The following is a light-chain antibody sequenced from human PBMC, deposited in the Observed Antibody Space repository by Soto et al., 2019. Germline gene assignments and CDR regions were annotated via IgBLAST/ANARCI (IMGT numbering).Light chain of an antibody. V-gene: IGKV3D-15*01. J-gene: IGKJ5*01. CDR1: QSVSNN. CDR2: LAS. Sequence: EIVMTQSPSTLSVSPGERATLSCRAIQSVSNNLAWYQQKPGQAPRLLIYLASTRATGIPARFSGSGSGTEFTLTISSLQSEDFAVYYCQQYNNWPPTTFGQGTRLEIK. CDR3: QQYNNWPPTT.